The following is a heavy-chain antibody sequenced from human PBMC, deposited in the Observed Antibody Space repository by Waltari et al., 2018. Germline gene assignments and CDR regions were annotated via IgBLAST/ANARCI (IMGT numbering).Heavy chain of an antibody. CDR2: IDWDDDK. V-gene: IGHV2-70*15. J-gene: IGHJ3*02. D-gene: IGHD3-16*01. Sequence: QVTLRESGPALVKPTQTLPLNCTFSGFSLRPSGMCVSWIRQPPGKALEWLARIDWDDDKYYSTSLKTRLTISKDTSKNQVVLTMTNMDPVDTATYYCARTPQFTLPAFDIWGQGTMVTVSS. CDR3: ARTPQFTLPAFDI. CDR1: GFSLRPSGMC.